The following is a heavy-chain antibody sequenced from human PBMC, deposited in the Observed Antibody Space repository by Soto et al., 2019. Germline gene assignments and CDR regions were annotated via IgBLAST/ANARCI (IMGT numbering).Heavy chain of an antibody. D-gene: IGHD3-10*01. Sequence: PVGSLRLSCAASGFTFSSYWMSWVRQAPGKGLEWVANIKQDGSEKYYVDSVKGRFTISRDNAKNSLYLQMNSLRAEDTAVYYCARWMVRGVIDSPGMDVWGQGTTVTVSS. CDR2: IKQDGSEK. V-gene: IGHV3-7*03. CDR1: GFTFSSYW. CDR3: ARWMVRGVIDSPGMDV. J-gene: IGHJ6*02.